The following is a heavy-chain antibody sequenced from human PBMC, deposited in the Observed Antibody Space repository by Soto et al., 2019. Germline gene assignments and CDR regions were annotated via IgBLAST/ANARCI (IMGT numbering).Heavy chain of an antibody. CDR2: INDSGSER. J-gene: IGHJ6*02. CDR3: AKDALLWLGDIPYYYGMDV. V-gene: IGHV3-23*01. CDR1: GFTFSTYT. D-gene: IGHD2-21*01. Sequence: EVQLLESGGGLVQPGGSLRLSCAASGFTFSTYTMSWVRQAPGKGLEWVSSINDSGSERDYGDSVKGRFKISRDNSKNTLYLQMDSLGAEDTALYYCAKDALLWLGDIPYYYGMDVWGQGTTVTVSS.